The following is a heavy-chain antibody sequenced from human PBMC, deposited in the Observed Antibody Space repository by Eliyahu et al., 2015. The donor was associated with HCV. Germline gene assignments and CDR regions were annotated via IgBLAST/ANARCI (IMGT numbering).Heavy chain of an antibody. V-gene: IGHV4-39*01. J-gene: IGHJ5*02. CDR2: IYYSGGT. Sequence: QLQLQESGPGLVKLSETLSLTCTVSGGSISSSSYYWGWIRQPPGKGLEWIGSIYYSGGTYYNPSLKSRVTISVDTSKNQFSLKLSSVTAADTAVYYCARSGDGLLWFGELSHWFDPWGQGTLVTVSS. CDR1: GGSISSSSYY. D-gene: IGHD3-10*01. CDR3: ARSGDGLLWFGELSHWFDP.